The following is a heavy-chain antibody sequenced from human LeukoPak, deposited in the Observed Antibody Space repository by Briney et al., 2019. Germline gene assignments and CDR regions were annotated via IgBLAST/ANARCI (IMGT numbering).Heavy chain of an antibody. J-gene: IGHJ6*03. Sequence: SVKVSCKASGGTFSGYAVIWVRQAPGQGLEWMGGTVPLKYAQKFQGRVTFTTDESTSTAFMELSSLTSEDTAVYFCARAPYGVYSGDFYAYYMDVWGKGTSVIVSS. CDR3: ARAPYGVYSGDFYAYYMDV. CDR2: TVPL. CDR1: GGTFSGYA. V-gene: IGHV1-69*05. D-gene: IGHD4/OR15-4a*01.